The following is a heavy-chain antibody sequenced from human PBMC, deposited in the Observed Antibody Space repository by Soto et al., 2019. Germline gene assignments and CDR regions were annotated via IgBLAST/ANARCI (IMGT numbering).Heavy chain of an antibody. CDR1: GFTFSTYA. J-gene: IGHJ4*02. D-gene: IGHD1-26*01. V-gene: IGHV3-23*01. CDR2: ISGSASGT. CDR3: VKEPGNTAVGASRGFGH. Sequence: EVQLLESGGGLVQPGGSLRLSCAASGFTFSTYAMNWVRQAPEQGLEWLSLISGSASGTYYADSVKDRFIISGDNPKTTLYLQMNTLRAEDTALYYCVKEPGNTAVGASRGFGHWGQGSMVTVSS.